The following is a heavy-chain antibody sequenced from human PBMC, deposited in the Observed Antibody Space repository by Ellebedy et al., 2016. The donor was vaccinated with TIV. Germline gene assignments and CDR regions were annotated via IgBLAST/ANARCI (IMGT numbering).Heavy chain of an antibody. V-gene: IGHV3-53*01. CDR3: TNRPRA. Sequence: PSETLSLTCVASGFTVSNNYMSWVRQAPGKGLEWVSLIYSSGGTHYTDSVKGRFTISRDNSKNTLYLQMNNLRAEDTAVYYCTNRPRAWGQGTLVTVSS. J-gene: IGHJ5*02. CDR1: GFTVSNNY. CDR2: IYSSGGT.